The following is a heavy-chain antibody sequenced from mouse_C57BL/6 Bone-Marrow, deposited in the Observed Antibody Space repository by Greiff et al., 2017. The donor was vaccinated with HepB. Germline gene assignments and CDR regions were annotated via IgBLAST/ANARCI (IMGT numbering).Heavy chain of an antibody. V-gene: IGHV5-12*01. Sequence: EVQGVESGGGLVQPGGSLKLSCAASGFTFSDYYMYWVRQTPEKRLEWVAYISNGGGSTYYPDTVKGRFTISRDNAKNTLYLQMSRLKSEDTAMYYCAIHPPLYYGSSYGYFDVWGTGTTVTVSS. J-gene: IGHJ1*03. CDR1: GFTFSDYY. CDR2: ISNGGGST. CDR3: AIHPPLYYGSSYGYFDV. D-gene: IGHD1-1*01.